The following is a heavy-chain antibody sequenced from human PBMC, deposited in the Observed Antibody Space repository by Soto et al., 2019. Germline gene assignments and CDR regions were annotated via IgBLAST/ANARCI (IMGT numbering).Heavy chain of an antibody. D-gene: IGHD5-12*01. CDR1: GFTFSAYT. CDR3: AKDFYDYSGTYGLHFDS. CDR2: ITNYGGTT. J-gene: IGHJ4*02. V-gene: IGHV3-64D*06. Sequence: DVHLVESGGGLVQPGGSLRLSCSASGFTFSAYTMHWVRQAPGKGLDYISAITNYGGTTYYADSLKGRFSVSRDNSKNTLYLQLSSLRTEDTAVYYCAKDFYDYSGTYGLHFDSWGQGILVTVSS.